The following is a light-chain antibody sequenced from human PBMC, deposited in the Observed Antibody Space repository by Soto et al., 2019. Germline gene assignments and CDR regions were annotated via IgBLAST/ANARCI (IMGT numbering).Light chain of an antibody. CDR2: AAS. J-gene: IGKJ3*01. CDR3: QQYDASPLT. Sequence: EIVLTQSPGTLSLSAGERATLSRRASQSLSTNSLAWYQQKPGQTPRLLIYAASTRDTDIPDRFNGSGSGTDFALTISRLEPEDFALYYCQQYDASPLTFGPGTKVDIK. CDR1: QSLSTNS. V-gene: IGKV3-20*01.